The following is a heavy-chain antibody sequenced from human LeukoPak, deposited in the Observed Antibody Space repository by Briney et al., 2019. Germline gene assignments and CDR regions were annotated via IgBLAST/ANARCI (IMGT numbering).Heavy chain of an antibody. Sequence: SVTVSCKASGGTFSSYAISWVRQAPGQGLEWMGGIIPIFGTVNYAQKFQGRVTITTDESTSTAYMELSSLRSEDTAVYYCAWSIAARPGWFDPWGQGTLVTVSS. J-gene: IGHJ5*02. CDR2: IIPIFGTV. D-gene: IGHD6-6*01. V-gene: IGHV1-69*05. CDR1: GGTFSSYA. CDR3: AWSIAARPGWFDP.